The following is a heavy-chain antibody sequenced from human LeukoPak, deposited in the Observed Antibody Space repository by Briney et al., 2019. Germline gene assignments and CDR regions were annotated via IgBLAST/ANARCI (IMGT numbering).Heavy chain of an antibody. CDR2: ISDTGGYT. CDR3: AKDLPAYYDSSGYYYPRTL. Sequence: GGSLRLSYVASGFTFSTFGMSWVRQAPGKGLEWVSGISDTGGYTYYADSIKGRFTISRDNSKNTLYLQMNSLRAEDTAVYYCAKDLPAYYDSSGYYYPRTLWGQGTLVTVSS. D-gene: IGHD3-22*01. J-gene: IGHJ4*02. V-gene: IGHV3-23*01. CDR1: GFTFSTFG.